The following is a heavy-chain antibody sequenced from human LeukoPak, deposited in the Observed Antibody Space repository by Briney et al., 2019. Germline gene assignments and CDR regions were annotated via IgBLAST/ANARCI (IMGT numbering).Heavy chain of an antibody. CDR3: AKETIVVVIGAFDI. CDR2: IKEDGSLK. D-gene: IGHD3-22*01. CDR1: GFGFSNFW. V-gene: IGHV3-7*03. J-gene: IGHJ3*02. Sequence: GGSLRLSCAASGFGFSNFWMSWVRQAPGKGPEWVANIKEDGSLKNYVDSVEGRFTVSRDNAKNTLYLQMNSLRAEDTAVYYCAKETIVVVIGAFDIWGQGTMVTVSS.